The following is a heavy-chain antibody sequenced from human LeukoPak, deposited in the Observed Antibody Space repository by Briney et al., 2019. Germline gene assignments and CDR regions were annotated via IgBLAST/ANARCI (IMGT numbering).Heavy chain of an antibody. J-gene: IGHJ5*02. V-gene: IGHV1-8*01. CDR2: MTPNSGNT. Sequence: ASVKVSCKASGYTFTSYDINWVRQATGQGLEWMGWMTPNSGNTGYAQKFQGRVTMTRNTSISTAYMELSSLRSEDTAVYYCARAGPRIAVPARWFDPWGQGTLVTVCS. CDR3: ARAGPRIAVPARWFDP. CDR1: GYTFTSYD. D-gene: IGHD2-2*01.